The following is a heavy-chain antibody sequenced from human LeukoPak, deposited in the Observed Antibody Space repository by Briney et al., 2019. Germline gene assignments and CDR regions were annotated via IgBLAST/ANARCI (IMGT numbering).Heavy chain of an antibody. V-gene: IGHV4-34*01. D-gene: IGHD1-7*01. J-gene: IGHJ3*02. CDR3: ARGHRSGTIWNPRSRAFDI. Sequence: SETLSLTCAVNGGSFSGYFWSWIRQPPGKGLEWIGDINHDGSTNHNPSLKSRVTVSVDTSKNQFSLKLSSVTAADTAVYYCARGHRSGTIWNPRSRAFDIWGQGTMVTISS. CDR1: GGSFSGYF. CDR2: INHDGST.